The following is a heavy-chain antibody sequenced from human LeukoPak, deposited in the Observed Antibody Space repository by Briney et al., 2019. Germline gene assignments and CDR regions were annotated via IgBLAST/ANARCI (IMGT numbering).Heavy chain of an antibody. J-gene: IGHJ4*02. CDR3: ARDDAVTTSSPFDY. D-gene: IGHD4-17*01. CDR2: MRYDGSNR. Sequence: PGGSLRLSCAASGFTFSSYGMHWVRQAPGKGLEWVAFMRYDGSNRNYADSVKGRFTISRDNSKNTLYLQMNSLRAEDTAVYYCARDDAVTTSSPFDYWGQGTLVTVSS. V-gene: IGHV3-30*02. CDR1: GFTFSSYG.